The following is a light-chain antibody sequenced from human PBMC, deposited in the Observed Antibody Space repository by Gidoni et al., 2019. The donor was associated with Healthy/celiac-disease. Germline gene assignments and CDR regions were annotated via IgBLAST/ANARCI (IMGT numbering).Light chain of an antibody. V-gene: IGKV3-15*01. Sequence: EIVMTQSPATLSVSPEDRATLSCRASQSVSSNLAWYQQKPGQAPRRLIYGASTRATGIPARFSGSGSGTEFTLTISSLQSEDFAVYYCQQYNNWPPYTFGQGTKLEIK. CDR2: GAS. J-gene: IGKJ2*01. CDR3: QQYNNWPPYT. CDR1: QSVSSN.